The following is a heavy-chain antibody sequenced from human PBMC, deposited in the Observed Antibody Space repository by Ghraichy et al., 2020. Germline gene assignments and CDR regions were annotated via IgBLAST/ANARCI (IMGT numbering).Heavy chain of an antibody. CDR1: GFTFSRSA. J-gene: IGHJ5*02. CDR2: ISYDGKNQ. V-gene: IGHV3-30*03. Sequence: GESLNISCAASGFTFSRSAMHWVRQPPGKGLDWVAIISYDGKNQYFGDSVKDRFTISRDNPRNMVYLHMNSLKTEDTAVYYCARAVVTTSSGVGSFDLWGQGTLVTVSS. D-gene: IGHD6-6*01. CDR3: ARAVVTTSSGVGSFDL.